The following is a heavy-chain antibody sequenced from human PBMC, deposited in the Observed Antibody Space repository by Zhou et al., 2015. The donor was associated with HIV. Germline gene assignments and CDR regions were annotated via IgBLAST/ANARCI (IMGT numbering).Heavy chain of an antibody. D-gene: IGHD2-2*01. CDR3: ARGPIVVVPATYYYYGMDV. Sequence: QVQLVQSGAEVKKPGSSVKVSCKASGGTFSSYTISWVRQAPGQGLEWMGRIIPILGIANYAQKFQGRVTITADKSTSTAYMELSSLRSEDTAVYYCARGPIVVVPATYYYYGMDVWGQGTTVTVSS. CDR2: IIPILGIA. V-gene: IGHV1-69*02. J-gene: IGHJ6*02. CDR1: GGTFSSYT.